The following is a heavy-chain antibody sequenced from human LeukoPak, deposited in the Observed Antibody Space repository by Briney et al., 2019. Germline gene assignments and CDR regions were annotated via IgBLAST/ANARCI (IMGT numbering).Heavy chain of an antibody. V-gene: IGHV3-48*01. CDR2: ISSSSSTI. CDR1: GFTFSSYS. D-gene: IGHD3-10*01. Sequence: GGSLRLSCAASGFTFSSYSMNWVRQAPGKRLEWVSYISSSSSTIYYADSVKGRFTISRDNAKNSLYLQMNSLRAEDTAVYYCARESAITMVRGVIIDYWGQGTLVTVSS. J-gene: IGHJ4*02. CDR3: ARESAITMVRGVIIDY.